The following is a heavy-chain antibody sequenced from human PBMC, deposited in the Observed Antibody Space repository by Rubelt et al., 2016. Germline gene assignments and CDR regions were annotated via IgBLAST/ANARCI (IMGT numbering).Heavy chain of an antibody. J-gene: IGHJ5*02. CDR2: GGRT. Sequence: GGRTTYEQQFQGRVTMTSDTSTSTVYMELSSLGYEDTAVYYCARAHNWNYRNWFDPWGQGTLVTVSS. CDR3: ARAHNWNYRNWFDP. V-gene: IGHV1-46*03. D-gene: IGHD1-7*01.